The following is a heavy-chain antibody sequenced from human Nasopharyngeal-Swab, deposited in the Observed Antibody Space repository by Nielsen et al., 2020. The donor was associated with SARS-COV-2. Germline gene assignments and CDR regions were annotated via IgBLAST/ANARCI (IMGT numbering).Heavy chain of an antibody. Sequence: GGSLRLSCAASGLTYSTYSMNWVRQAPGKGLEWVSSISSRSSYIYYADSVKGRFTISRDNAKNSLYLQMNSLRAEDTAVYYCARVGGLPFLDWLLSDDYWGRGTLVTVSS. J-gene: IGHJ4*02. D-gene: IGHD3/OR15-3a*01. CDR1: GLTYSTYS. V-gene: IGHV3-21*01. CDR2: ISSRSSYI. CDR3: ARVGGLPFLDWLLSDDY.